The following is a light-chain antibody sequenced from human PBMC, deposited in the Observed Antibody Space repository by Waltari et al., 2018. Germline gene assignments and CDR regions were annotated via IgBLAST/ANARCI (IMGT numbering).Light chain of an antibody. J-gene: IGLJ6*01. CDR3: CSYTGSSTSYG. CDR2: EAV. V-gene: IGLV2-23*01. CDR1: DTAPASHYR. Sequence: SALSQPASASGPPGQSITIFCTVVDTAPASHYRVSRYQHHPGKVPKLIVYEAVKRPSGVSDRFSAAKSGATASLTISGLQTADEANYYCCSYTGSSTSYGCGSGTTVTVL.